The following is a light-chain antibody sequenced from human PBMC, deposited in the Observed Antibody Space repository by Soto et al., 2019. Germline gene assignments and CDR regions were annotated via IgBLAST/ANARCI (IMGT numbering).Light chain of an antibody. J-gene: IGKJ1*01. CDR3: QQDGISPLT. CDR2: GAF. CDR1: HIISNNY. Sequence: IVLTQSPDSLPLSSGERATLTCRASHIISNNYLAWYQQKPGQAPRLLIYGAFRRATGIPDNVSGSGSGTEFTVTINSLEPEDFAVYFCQQDGISPLTFGQGTGVEI. V-gene: IGKV3-20*01.